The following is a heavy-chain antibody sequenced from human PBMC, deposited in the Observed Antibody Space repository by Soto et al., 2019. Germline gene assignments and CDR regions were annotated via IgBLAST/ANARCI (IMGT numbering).Heavy chain of an antibody. CDR3: AIDSPPYDNSGFYLDY. J-gene: IGHJ4*02. D-gene: IGHD3-22*01. CDR1: GFTFSAYY. V-gene: IGHV3-11*01. CDR2: ISSSGTDE. Sequence: QVQLVDSGGGLVKAGGSLRLSCAASGFTFSAYYMSWVRQAPGRGLEWVSYISSSGTDEYYADSVKGLFIISRDNAKNSLYRQMSSLRAEDTAISFCAIDSPPYDNSGFYLDYWGQGTLVTVSS.